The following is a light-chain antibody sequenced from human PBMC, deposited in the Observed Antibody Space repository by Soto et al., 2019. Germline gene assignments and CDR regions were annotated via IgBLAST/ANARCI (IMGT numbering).Light chain of an antibody. CDR3: SSCTTRSSHYV. CDR1: SSDVGRFNF. J-gene: IGLJ1*01. CDR2: EVT. Sequence: QSALTQPASVSGSPGQSITISCTGTSSDVGRFNFVSWFQQHPGKAPKLLIYEVTKRPSGVSNRFSGSKSGNTASLTISGLQTEDEADYYCSSCTTRSSHYVFGTGTKVTVL. V-gene: IGLV2-14*01.